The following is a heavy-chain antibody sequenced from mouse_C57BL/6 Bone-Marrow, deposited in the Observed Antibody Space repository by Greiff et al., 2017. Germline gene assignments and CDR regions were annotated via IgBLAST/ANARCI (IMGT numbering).Heavy chain of an antibody. D-gene: IGHD1-1*02. J-gene: IGHJ4*01. CDR1: GYSITSGYY. CDR2: ISYDGSN. Sequence: EVKLVESGPGLVKPSQSLSLTCSVTGYSITSGYYWNWIRQFPGNKLEWMGYISYDGSNNYNPSLKNRISITRDTSKNQFFLKLNSVTTEDTATYYCAREALYGAMDYWGQGTSVTVSS. V-gene: IGHV3-6*01. CDR3: AREALYGAMDY.